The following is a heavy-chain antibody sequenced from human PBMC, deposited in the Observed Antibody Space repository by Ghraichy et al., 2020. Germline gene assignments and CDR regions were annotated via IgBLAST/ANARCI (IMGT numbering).Heavy chain of an antibody. Sequence: GESLNISCAASGFTFSSYSMNWVRQAPGKGLEWVSSISGSSSYIYYADSVKGRFTVSRDNAKNSLYLQMNSLRAEDTAVYYCARDKSPDYDVLSGLSDAFDIWGQGTMVTVSS. CDR1: GFTFSSYS. CDR3: ARDKSPDYDVLSGLSDAFDI. D-gene: IGHD3-9*01. CDR2: ISGSSSYI. J-gene: IGHJ3*02. V-gene: IGHV3-21*01.